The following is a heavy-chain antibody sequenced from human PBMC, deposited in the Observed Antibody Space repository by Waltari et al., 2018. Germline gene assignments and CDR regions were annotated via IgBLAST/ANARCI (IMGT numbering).Heavy chain of an antibody. CDR2: ISSTGTYT. CDR1: AFTFSSYS. Sequence: EVQLVESGGGLVKPGGSLRLSCAASAFTFSSYSMNWFRQAPGKGLEWISSISSTGTYTHYADSVKGRFTISRDNAKNSLYLQMNSLRAEDTGVYWCATGGWGFYLDNWGQGTLVTFSS. D-gene: IGHD7-27*01. CDR3: ATGGWGFYLDN. V-gene: IGHV3-21*01. J-gene: IGHJ4*02.